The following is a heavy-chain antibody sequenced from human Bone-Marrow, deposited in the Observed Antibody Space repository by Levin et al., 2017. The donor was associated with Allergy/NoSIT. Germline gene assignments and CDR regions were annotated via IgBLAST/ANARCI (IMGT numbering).Heavy chain of an antibody. Sequence: GESLKISCKVSGYTLTEFSMHWVRQAPGQGLEWMGGFDPEDGETIYAQKFQGRVTMTEDTSTDTASMELSSLRVEDTAVYYCARDRTYGILRNYGMDVWGQGTTVTVSS. CDR1: GYTLTEFS. CDR2: FDPEDGET. CDR3: ARDRTYGILRNYGMDV. D-gene: IGHD4-17*01. V-gene: IGHV1-24*01. J-gene: IGHJ6*02.